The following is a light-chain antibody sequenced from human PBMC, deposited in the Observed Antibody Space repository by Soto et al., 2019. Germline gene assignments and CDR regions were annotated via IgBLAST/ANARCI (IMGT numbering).Light chain of an antibody. J-gene: IGKJ5*01. V-gene: IGKV3D-15*01. CDR1: QSVSSN. Sequence: EIIMTQSPATLSVSPGERATLSCRASQSVSSNLAWYQQKPGPAPRLLISGASTRATGIPARFSGSGSGTEFTLPISSLQSEDFAVYYCQQYNNWPPITFGQGTRLEIK. CDR3: QQYNNWPPIT. CDR2: GAS.